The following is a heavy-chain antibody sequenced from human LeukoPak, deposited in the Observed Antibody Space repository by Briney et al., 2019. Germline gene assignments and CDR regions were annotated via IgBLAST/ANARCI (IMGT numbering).Heavy chain of an antibody. CDR1: EFTFSSYG. D-gene: IGHD4-23*01. CDR2: ISYDGSNK. CDR3: AKDRAYDGGTFYYYYGMDV. Sequence: GGSLRLSCAASEFTFSSYGMHWVRQAPGKGLEWVAVISYDGSNKYYADSVKGRFTISRDNSKNTLYLQMNSLRAEDTAVYYCAKDRAYDGGTFYYYYGMDVWGQGTTVTVSS. J-gene: IGHJ6*02. V-gene: IGHV3-30*18.